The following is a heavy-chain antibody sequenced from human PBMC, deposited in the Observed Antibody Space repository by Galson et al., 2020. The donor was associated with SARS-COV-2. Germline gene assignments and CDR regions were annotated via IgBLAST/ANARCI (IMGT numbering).Heavy chain of an antibody. CDR3: TREYPKDSGYSSGWYGDRYFDY. Sequence: GESLKISCTASGFTFGDYAMSWFRQAPGKGLEWVGFIRSKAYGGTTEYAASVKGRFTISRDDSKSIAYLQMNSLKTEDTAVYYCTREYPKDSGYSSGWYGDRYFDYWGQGTLVTVSS. D-gene: IGHD6-19*01. CDR2: IRSKAYGGTT. J-gene: IGHJ4*02. V-gene: IGHV3-49*03. CDR1: GFTFGDYA.